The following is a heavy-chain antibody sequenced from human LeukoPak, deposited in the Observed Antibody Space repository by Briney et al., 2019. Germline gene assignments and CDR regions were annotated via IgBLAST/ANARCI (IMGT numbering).Heavy chain of an antibody. CDR1: GGSISSSSYY. D-gene: IGHD2-2*01. V-gene: IGHV4-39*07. Sequence: SETLSLTCTVSGGSISSSSYYWGWIRQPPGKGLEWIGSIYYSGSTYYSPSLKSRVTISLDTSKNQFSLKLSSVTAADTAVYYCAREYVPANAFDIWGQGTMVTVSS. CDR2: IYYSGST. J-gene: IGHJ3*02. CDR3: AREYVPANAFDI.